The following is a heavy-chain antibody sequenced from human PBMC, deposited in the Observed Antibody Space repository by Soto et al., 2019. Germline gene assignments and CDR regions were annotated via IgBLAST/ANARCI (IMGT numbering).Heavy chain of an antibody. V-gene: IGHV3-48*01. Sequence: EVQLVESGGGLIQPGGSLRLSCAASGFTVSSYSMNGVRQAPGKGLEWISYISSSDINIYYADSVKGRFTISRDIAKNSLYLQMNSLRAEDTAVYYCARDYGDYVPRNDYWGQGTLVTVSS. CDR3: ARDYGDYVPRNDY. CDR1: GFTVSSYS. J-gene: IGHJ4*02. CDR2: ISSSDINI. D-gene: IGHD4-17*01.